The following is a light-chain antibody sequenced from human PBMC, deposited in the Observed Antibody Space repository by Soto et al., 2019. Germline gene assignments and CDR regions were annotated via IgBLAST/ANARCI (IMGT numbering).Light chain of an antibody. J-gene: IGKJ1*01. CDR2: DAS. CDR1: QSISSW. V-gene: IGKV1-5*01. CDR3: QQYNSYSR. Sequence: DIQMTQSPSTLSGSVGDRATITCRASQSISSWLAWYQQKPGKAPKLLIYDASSLESGVPSRFSGSGSGTEFTLTISSLQPDDFATYYCQQYNSYSRFGQGTKVDIK.